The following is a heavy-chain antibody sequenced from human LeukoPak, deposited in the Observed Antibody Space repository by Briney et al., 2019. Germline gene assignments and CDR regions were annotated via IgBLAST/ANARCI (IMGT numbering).Heavy chain of an antibody. Sequence: GGSLRLSCAASAFTVSSNYMSWVRQAPGKGLEWVSVIYSGGSTYYADSVKGRFTISRDNSKNTLYLQMNSLRAEDTAVYYCAREYYFDYWGQGTLVTVSS. J-gene: IGHJ4*02. V-gene: IGHV3-53*01. CDR2: IYSGGST. CDR1: AFTVSSNY. CDR3: AREYYFDY.